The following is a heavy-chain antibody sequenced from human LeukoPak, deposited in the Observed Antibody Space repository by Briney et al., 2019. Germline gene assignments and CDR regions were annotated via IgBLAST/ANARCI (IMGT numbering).Heavy chain of an antibody. CDR2: IRDRARNT. CDR1: GFTFSSYT. Sequence: GGSLRLSCAPSGFTFSSYTMNWVRQTPGKGLEWVSTIRDRARNTHYADSVNGPFTISRDNFLNMVYLQIDRLTVEDTAVYYCTTRLQHHIDYWGQGTQVTVSS. J-gene: IGHJ4*02. D-gene: IGHD4-11*01. V-gene: IGHV3-23*01. CDR3: TTRLQHHIDY.